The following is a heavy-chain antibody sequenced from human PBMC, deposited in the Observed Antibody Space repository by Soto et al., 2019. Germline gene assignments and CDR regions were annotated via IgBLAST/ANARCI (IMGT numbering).Heavy chain of an antibody. Sequence: SETLSLTCTVSGGSISSYYWSWIRQPPGKGLEWIGYIYYSGSTNYNPSLKSRVTISVDTSKNQFSLKLSSVTAADTAVYYCARGDCSSTSCLYYYYYGMDVWGQGTTVTVS. D-gene: IGHD2-2*01. CDR3: ARGDCSSTSCLYYYYYGMDV. V-gene: IGHV4-59*01. CDR1: GGSISSYY. J-gene: IGHJ6*02. CDR2: IYYSGST.